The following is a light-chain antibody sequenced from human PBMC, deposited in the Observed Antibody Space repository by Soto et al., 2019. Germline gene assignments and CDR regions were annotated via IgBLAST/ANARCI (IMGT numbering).Light chain of an antibody. CDR2: GAS. J-gene: IGKJ5*01. Sequence: EIVMTQSPVTLSVSPGERVTLSCRASQSVSSNLAWYLQKPGQAPRLLIYGASTRATGIPARFSGSGSGTGFTLTISSLQSEDFEVYYCQQYNNWPITFGQGTRLEIK. CDR3: QQYNNWPIT. CDR1: QSVSSN. V-gene: IGKV3-15*01.